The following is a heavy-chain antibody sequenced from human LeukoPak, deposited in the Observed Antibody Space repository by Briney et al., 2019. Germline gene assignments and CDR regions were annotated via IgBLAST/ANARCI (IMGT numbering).Heavy chain of an antibody. CDR1: GFTFSSYA. D-gene: IGHD3-10*01. CDR2: ISGSGGST. V-gene: IGHV3-23*01. J-gene: IGHJ4*02. Sequence: PGASLRLSCAASGFTFSSYAMSWVRQAPGKGLEWVSAISGSGGSTYYADSVKGRFTISRDNSKNTLYLQMNGLRAEDTAVYYCAKESLSHGGSNFDYWGQGTLVTVSS. CDR3: AKESLSHGGSNFDY.